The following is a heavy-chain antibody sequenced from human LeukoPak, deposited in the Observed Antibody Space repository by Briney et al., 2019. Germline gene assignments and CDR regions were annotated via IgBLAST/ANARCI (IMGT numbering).Heavy chain of an antibody. CDR2: IYYSGST. V-gene: IGHV4-39*01. J-gene: IGHJ3*02. Sequence: SETLSLTCIVSGGSISSSSYYWGWIRQPPGKGLEWIGSIYYSGSTYYNPSLKSRVTISVDTSKNQFSLKLSPMTAADTAVYYCASRADILTGYYLGGAFDIWGQGTMVTVSS. CDR1: GGSISSSSYY. CDR3: ASRADILTGYYLGGAFDI. D-gene: IGHD3-9*01.